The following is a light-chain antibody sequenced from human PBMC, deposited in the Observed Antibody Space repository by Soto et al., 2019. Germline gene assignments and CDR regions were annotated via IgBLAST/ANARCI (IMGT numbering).Light chain of an antibody. CDR3: QQYSRFSLT. CDR2: KAS. V-gene: IGKV1-5*03. Sequence: DIKMTQSPSTLSASVGDRVTITCRASESISSWLAWYQQKPGKAPKLLIYKASSLESGVPSRFTGSGSGTEFTLTISSLQPDDFATYHCQQYSRFSLTFGGGTKVEIK. CDR1: ESISSW. J-gene: IGKJ4*01.